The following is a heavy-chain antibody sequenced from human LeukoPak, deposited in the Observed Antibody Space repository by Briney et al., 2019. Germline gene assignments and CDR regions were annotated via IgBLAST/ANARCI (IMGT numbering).Heavy chain of an antibody. CDR3: AKDDGVGATWDAFDI. Sequence: GRSLRLSCAASGFTFSSYGMHWVRQAPGKGLEWVAVISYDGSNKYYADSVKGRFTISRDNSKNTLYLQMNSPRAEDTAVYYCAKDDGVGATWDAFDIWGQGTMVTVSS. J-gene: IGHJ3*02. CDR1: GFTFSSYG. D-gene: IGHD1-26*01. V-gene: IGHV3-30*18. CDR2: ISYDGSNK.